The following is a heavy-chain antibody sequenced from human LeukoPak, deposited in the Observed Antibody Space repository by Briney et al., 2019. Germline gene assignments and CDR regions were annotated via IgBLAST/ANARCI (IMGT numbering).Heavy chain of an antibody. J-gene: IGHJ4*02. V-gene: IGHV4-39*01. D-gene: IGHD3-22*01. CDR1: GGSISSSSYY. Sequence: SETLSLTCTVSGGSISSSSYYWGWLRQPPGKGLEWIGSIYYSGSTYYNPSLKSRVTISVDTSKNQFSLKLSSVTAADTAVYYCARRYYYDSSGYYGYWGQGTLVTVSS. CDR2: IYYSGST. CDR3: ARRYYYDSSGYYGY.